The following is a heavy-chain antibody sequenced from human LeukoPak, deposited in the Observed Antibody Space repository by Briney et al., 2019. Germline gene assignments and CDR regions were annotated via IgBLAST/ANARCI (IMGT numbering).Heavy chain of an antibody. Sequence: PSETLSLTCTVSGGSISSYYWSWIRQPPGKGLEWIGCIYYSGYTNYKSSLKSRVTISVDTSKNQFSLKLSSVTAADTAVYYCARDRGRDGYNRRYDYFDYWGQGTLVTVSS. CDR3: ARDRGRDGYNRRYDYFDY. D-gene: IGHD5-24*01. J-gene: IGHJ4*02. CDR2: IYYSGYT. CDR1: GGSISSYY. V-gene: IGHV4-59*01.